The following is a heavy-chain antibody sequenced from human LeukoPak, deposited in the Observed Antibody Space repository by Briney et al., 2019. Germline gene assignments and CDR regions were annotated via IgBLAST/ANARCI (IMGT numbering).Heavy chain of an antibody. V-gene: IGHV7-4-1*02. CDR2: INTNTGNP. CDR1: GYTLTSYA. Sequence: ASVKVSCKASGYTLTSYAMNWVRQAPGQGLEWMGWINTNTGNPTYAQGFTGRFVFSLDTSVSTAYLQISSLKAEDTAVYYCARIPRGYSGYDLAPDYYYGMDVWGQGTTVTVSS. CDR3: ARIPRGYSGYDLAPDYYYGMDV. J-gene: IGHJ6*02. D-gene: IGHD5-12*01.